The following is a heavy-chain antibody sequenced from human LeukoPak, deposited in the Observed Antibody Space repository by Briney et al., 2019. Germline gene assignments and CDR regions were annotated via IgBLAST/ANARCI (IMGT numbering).Heavy chain of an antibody. Sequence: ASVKVSCKASGYTFTGYYMHWVRQAPGQGLEWMGWINPNSGGTNYAQKFQGRVTMTRDTSISTAYMELSRLRSDDTAVYYCAREKYSSGWGPIGWYYGMDVWGQGTTVTVSS. V-gene: IGHV1-2*02. CDR1: GYTFTGYY. CDR3: AREKYSSGWGPIGWYYGMDV. CDR2: INPNSGGT. D-gene: IGHD6-19*01. J-gene: IGHJ6*02.